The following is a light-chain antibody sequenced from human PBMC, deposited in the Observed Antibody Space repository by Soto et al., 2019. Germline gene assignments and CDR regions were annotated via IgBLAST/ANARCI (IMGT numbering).Light chain of an antibody. CDR2: KNN. J-gene: IGLJ1*01. CDR3: AAWDDSLSGSYV. CDR1: SFNIGSNY. Sequence: QSVLTQPPSASGTPGQRVTISCSGSSFNIGSNYVYWYQQLPGTAPKLLIYKNNQRPSGVPDRFSGSKSGTSASLAISGLRSEDEDEYYCAAWDDSLSGSYVFGTGTKLTVL. V-gene: IGLV1-47*01.